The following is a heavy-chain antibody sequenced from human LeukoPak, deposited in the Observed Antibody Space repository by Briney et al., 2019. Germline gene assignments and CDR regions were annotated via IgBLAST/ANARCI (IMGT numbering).Heavy chain of an antibody. CDR3: AKEVDGYNPLYGMDV. D-gene: IGHD5-24*01. CDR2: ISSSSSYI. Sequence: GGSLRLSCAASGFTFSSYSMNWVRQAPGKGLEWVSSISSSSSYIYYADSVKGRFTISRDNAKNSLYLQMNSLRAEDTAVYYCAKEVDGYNPLYGMDVWGQGTTVTVSS. V-gene: IGHV3-21*01. CDR1: GFTFSSYS. J-gene: IGHJ6*02.